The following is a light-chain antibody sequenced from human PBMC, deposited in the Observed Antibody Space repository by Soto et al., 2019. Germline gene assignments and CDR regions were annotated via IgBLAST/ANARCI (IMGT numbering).Light chain of an antibody. V-gene: IGKV3-20*01. CDR3: QQYGSSQT. CDR2: GAS. J-gene: IGKJ1*01. CDR1: QSVTSNY. Sequence: EIALTHSPGTLSFSPLERATLSSWASQSVTSNYLAWYQQKPGQAPRILIVGASIRVTGIPDRFIGSGSGTDFTLTITSLETEDFAVYSCQQYGSSQTFGQGTKVDIK.